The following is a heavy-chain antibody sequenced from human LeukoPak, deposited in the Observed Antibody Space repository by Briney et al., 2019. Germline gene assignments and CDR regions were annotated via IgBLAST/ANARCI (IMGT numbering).Heavy chain of an antibody. Sequence: GGSLRLSCAASGFTFSSHWMHWVRQAPGKGLVWVSFINNDGRVTSYADSVKGRFTISRDSSRNTLYLQMNSLRTEDTAVYYCAKEGTASKPSDLDYWGQGTLVTVSS. V-gene: IGHV3-74*01. J-gene: IGHJ4*02. CDR1: GFTFSSHW. CDR2: INNDGRVT. D-gene: IGHD1/OR15-1a*01. CDR3: AKEGTASKPSDLDY.